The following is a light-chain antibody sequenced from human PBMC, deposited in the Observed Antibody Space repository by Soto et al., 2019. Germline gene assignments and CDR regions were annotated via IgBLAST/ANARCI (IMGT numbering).Light chain of an antibody. Sequence: EIVLTQSPGTLSLFPGERATLSCRATEAVASNYLGWYQQKPGQAPRLLIYGASNRATGIPDRFSGSGSGTDITLTISRLEREDFAVYYCQQYGRSPLTFGGGTKVEIK. J-gene: IGKJ4*01. CDR2: GAS. V-gene: IGKV3-20*01. CDR1: EAVASNY. CDR3: QQYGRSPLT.